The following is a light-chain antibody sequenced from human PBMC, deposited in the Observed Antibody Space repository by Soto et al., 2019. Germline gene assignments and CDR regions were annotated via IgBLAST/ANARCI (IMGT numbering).Light chain of an antibody. J-gene: IGKJ1*01. Sequence: EIVLTQSPATLSLSPGERATLSCRASQSVKTFLVWYQQRPGQAPRLLVYHTSSRATGIPDRFSGSGSGTDFTLTISRLEPEDLAVYYCQQYANWPKTFGQGTKVDIK. CDR2: HTS. V-gene: IGKV3-11*01. CDR3: QQYANWPKT. CDR1: QSVKTF.